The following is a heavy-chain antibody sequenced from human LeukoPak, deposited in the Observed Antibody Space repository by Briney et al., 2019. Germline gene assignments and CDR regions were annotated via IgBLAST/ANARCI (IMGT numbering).Heavy chain of an antibody. Sequence: SETLSLTCTVSGGSISSYYWSWIRQSPGKGLEWIAYIHYSGTTKYNPSLKSRVTISVDTSKNQFSLKLTSVTAADTAVYYCEREQSGSVHMDVWGQGTTVTVSS. V-gene: IGHV4-59*01. CDR3: EREQSGSVHMDV. CDR2: IHYSGTT. CDR1: GGSISSYY. D-gene: IGHD3-10*01. J-gene: IGHJ6*02.